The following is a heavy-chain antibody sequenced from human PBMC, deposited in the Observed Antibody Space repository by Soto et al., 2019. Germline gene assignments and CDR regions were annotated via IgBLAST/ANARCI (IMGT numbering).Heavy chain of an antibody. CDR3: AHRRYYDSSGYYYVPWYFGL. CDR1: GFSLSTSGVG. Sequence: SGHTLVNPTQTLTLTCTFSGFSLSTSGVGVGWIRQPPGKALEWLALIYWDEDKRYSPSLKSRLTITKDTSKNQVVLTMTNMDPVDTATYYCAHRRYYDSSGYYYVPWYFGLWGRGTLVTVSS. V-gene: IGHV2-5*02. CDR2: IYWDEDK. J-gene: IGHJ2*01. D-gene: IGHD3-22*01.